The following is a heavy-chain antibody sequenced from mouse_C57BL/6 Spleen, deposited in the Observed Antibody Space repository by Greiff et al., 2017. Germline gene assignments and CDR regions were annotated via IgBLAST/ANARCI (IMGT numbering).Heavy chain of an antibody. Sequence: EVQLQESGPGLVKPSQSLSLTCSVTGYSITSGYYWNWIRQFPGNKLEWMGYISYDGSNNYNPSLKNRISITRDTSKNQFFLKLNSVTTEDTATYYCARDQVWDYGSSVFDYWGQGTTLTVSS. V-gene: IGHV3-6*01. D-gene: IGHD1-1*01. CDR2: ISYDGSN. CDR1: GYSITSGYY. J-gene: IGHJ2*01. CDR3: ARDQVWDYGSSVFDY.